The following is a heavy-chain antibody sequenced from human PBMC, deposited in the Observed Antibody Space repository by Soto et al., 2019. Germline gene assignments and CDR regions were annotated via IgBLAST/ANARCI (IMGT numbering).Heavy chain of an antibody. V-gene: IGHV3-13*04. CDR3: ARGAAGSRWFDP. D-gene: IGHD6-13*01. CDR1: GFTFSSYD. Sequence: EVQLVESGGGLVQPGGSLRLSCAASGFTFSSYDMHWVRQATGKGLEWVSAIGTAGDTYYPGSVKGRFTISRENAKNSLYLQMNSLRAGDKAVYYCARGAAGSRWFDPWGQGTLVTVSS. J-gene: IGHJ5*02. CDR2: IGTAGDT.